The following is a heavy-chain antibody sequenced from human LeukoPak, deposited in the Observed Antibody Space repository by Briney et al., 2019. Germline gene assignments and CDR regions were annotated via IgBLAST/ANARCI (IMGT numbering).Heavy chain of an antibody. Sequence: PSETLSLTCAVYGGSFSGYYWSWIRQPPGKGLEWIGEINHSGSTNYNPSLKSRVTISVDTSKNQFSLKLSSVTAADTAVYYCARRSSWRHTFDYWGQGTLVTVSS. CDR3: ARRSSWRHTFDY. D-gene: IGHD6-13*01. V-gene: IGHV4-34*01. CDR2: INHSGST. J-gene: IGHJ4*02. CDR1: GGSFSGYY.